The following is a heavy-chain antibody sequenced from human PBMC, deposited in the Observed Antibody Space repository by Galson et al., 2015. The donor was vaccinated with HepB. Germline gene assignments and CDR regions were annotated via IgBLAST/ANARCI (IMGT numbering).Heavy chain of an antibody. CDR2: IWYDGSNK. CDR1: GFTFSSYG. D-gene: IGHD6-13*01. J-gene: IGHJ4*02. V-gene: IGHV3-33*08. CDR3: ARAQYSSSWYGYYFDY. Sequence: SLRLSCAASGFTFSSYGMHWVRQAPGKGLEWVAVIWYDGSNKYYADSVKGRFTISRDNSKNTLYLQMNSLRAEDTAVYYCARAQYSSSWYGYYFDYWGQGTLVTVSS.